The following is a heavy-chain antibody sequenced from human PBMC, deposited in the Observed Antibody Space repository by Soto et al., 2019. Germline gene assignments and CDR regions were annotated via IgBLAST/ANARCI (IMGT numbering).Heavy chain of an antibody. D-gene: IGHD3-10*01. J-gene: IGHJ4*02. V-gene: IGHV1-69*02. CDR1: GDTFNFYT. CDR2: FNPILSFS. CDR3: ATSFGSGSRAFDY. Sequence: QVQLVQSGAEVKKPGSSVKVSCKASGDTFNFYTINWVRQAPGLGLEWMGRFNPILSFSNSALKFQGRVTLTADKSTSTAYMLLSSLRSEDTAIYYCATSFGSGSRAFDYWCQGALVTVSS.